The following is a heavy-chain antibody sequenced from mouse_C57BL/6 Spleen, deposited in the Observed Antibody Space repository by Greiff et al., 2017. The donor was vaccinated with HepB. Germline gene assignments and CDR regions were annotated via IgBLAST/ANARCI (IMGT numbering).Heavy chain of an antibody. CDR3: ARGDDYDPWFAY. J-gene: IGHJ3*01. D-gene: IGHD2-4*01. Sequence: VQLQQSGPVLVKPGASVKMSCKASGYTFTDYYMNWVKQSHGKSLEWIGVINPYNGGTSYNQKFKGKATLTVDKSSSTAYMELNSLTSEDSAVYYCARGDDYDPWFAYWGQGTLVTVSA. V-gene: IGHV1-19*01. CDR2: INPYNGGT. CDR1: GYTFTDYY.